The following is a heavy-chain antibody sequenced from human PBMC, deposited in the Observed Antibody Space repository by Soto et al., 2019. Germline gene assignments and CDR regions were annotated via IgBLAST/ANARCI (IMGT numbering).Heavy chain of an antibody. Sequence: QVQLVESGGGVVQPGRSLRLSCAASGFTFSSYGMHWVRQAPGKGLEWVAVISYDGSNKYYADSVKGRFTISRDNSKNSLYMQMNSLRAEDTAVYNCAKVGRHYDILTGYREYYGIDVWGQGTTVTVSS. J-gene: IGHJ6*02. D-gene: IGHD3-9*01. V-gene: IGHV3-30*18. CDR3: AKVGRHYDILTGYREYYGIDV. CDR2: ISYDGSNK. CDR1: GFTFSSYG.